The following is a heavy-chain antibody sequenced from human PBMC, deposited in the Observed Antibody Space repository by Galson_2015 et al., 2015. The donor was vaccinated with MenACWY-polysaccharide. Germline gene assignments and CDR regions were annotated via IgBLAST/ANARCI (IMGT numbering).Heavy chain of an antibody. CDR2: INHGGSDR. Sequence: SLRLSCAASGFTLSMYWMSWVRQAPGKGLEWVANINHGGSDRFYVDSVEGRFTISRDNGKNSLYLRMNSLRAEDTAVYYCARIDVGGLGYFDRWGQGTLVTVSS. V-gene: IGHV3-7*01. CDR1: GFTLSMYW. J-gene: IGHJ4*02. D-gene: IGHD1-26*01. CDR3: ARIDVGGLGYFDR.